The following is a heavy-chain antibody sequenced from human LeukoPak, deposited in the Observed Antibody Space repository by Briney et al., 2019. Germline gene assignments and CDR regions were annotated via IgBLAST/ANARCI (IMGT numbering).Heavy chain of an antibody. D-gene: IGHD3-22*01. CDR3: AGGLGYYYDSSGF. J-gene: IGHJ4*02. V-gene: IGHV4-34*01. CDR2: INHSGST. CDR1: GGSFSGYY. Sequence: SETLSLTCAVYGGSFSGYYWSWIRQPPGKGLEWIGEINHSGSTNYNPSLKSRVTISVDTSKNQFSLKLSSVTAADTAVYYCAGGLGYYYDSSGFWGQGTLVTVSS.